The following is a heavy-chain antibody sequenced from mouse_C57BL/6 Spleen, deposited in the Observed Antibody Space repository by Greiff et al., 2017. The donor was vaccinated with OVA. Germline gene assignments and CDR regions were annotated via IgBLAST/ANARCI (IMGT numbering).Heavy chain of an antibody. V-gene: IGHV1-50*01. CDR1: GYTFTSYW. CDR3: AKSLGEGRYFDV. CDR2: IDPSDSYT. Sequence: VQLQQPGAELVKPGASVKLSCKASGYTFTSYWMQWVKQRPGQGLEWIGEIDPSDSYTNYNQKFKGKATLTVDTSSSTAYMQLSSLTSEDSAVYYCAKSLGEGRYFDVWGTGTTVTVSS. J-gene: IGHJ1*03. D-gene: IGHD3-3*01.